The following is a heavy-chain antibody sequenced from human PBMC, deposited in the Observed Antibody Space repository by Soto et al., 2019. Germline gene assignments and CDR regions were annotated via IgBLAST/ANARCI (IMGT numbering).Heavy chain of an antibody. CDR2: IFSNGDT. CDR3: ARDGTYNWV. J-gene: IGHJ4*02. CDR1: GFTVSNNY. D-gene: IGHD1-1*01. V-gene: IGHV3-66*01. Sequence: ELQLVASGGGLVQPGGSLRLSCAASGFTVSNNYVRWVRQAPGKGLEWVSLIFSNGDTPYADSVKDRFTISRDSSSNTLYLQMNSLRVEDTAVYYCARDGTYNWVGGQGIHVTVSS.